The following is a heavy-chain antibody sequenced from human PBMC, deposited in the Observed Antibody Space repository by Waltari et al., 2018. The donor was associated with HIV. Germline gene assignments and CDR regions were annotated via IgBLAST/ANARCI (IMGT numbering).Heavy chain of an antibody. CDR3: VRDDPGYGPIDY. V-gene: IGHV3-21*04. J-gene: IGHJ4*02. Sequence: LVESGGGVVKIGGSIRLTCEASGFELRHYSMNWVRQIPVSGLEWVASIRRGKNENHYLDSVRGRFVISSDNSESFVYLQMESVREEDTATYFCVRDDPGYGPIDYWGQGTPVTV. CDR2: IRRGKNEN. D-gene: IGHD3-10*01. CDR1: GFELRHYS.